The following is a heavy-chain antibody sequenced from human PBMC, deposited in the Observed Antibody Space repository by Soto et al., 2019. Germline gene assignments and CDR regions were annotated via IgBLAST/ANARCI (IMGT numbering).Heavy chain of an antibody. CDR2: ISGSGGST. D-gene: IGHD3-10*01. CDR3: AAAIRGEYYFDY. J-gene: IGHJ4*02. Sequence: EVQLLESGGGLVQPGGSLRLSCAASGFTFSSYAMSWVRQAPGKGLEWVSAISGSGGSTYYADSVKGRFTISRYNSKNPLYLQMNSLRAEDTAVYYCAAAIRGEYYFDYWGQGTLVTVSS. V-gene: IGHV3-23*01. CDR1: GFTFSSYA.